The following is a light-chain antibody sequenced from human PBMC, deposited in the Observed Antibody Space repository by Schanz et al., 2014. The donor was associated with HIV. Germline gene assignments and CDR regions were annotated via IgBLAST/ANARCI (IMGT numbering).Light chain of an antibody. J-gene: IGKJ1*01. Sequence: DIQMTQSPSSLSASVGARVTITCRASQGIGNDLGWYQQKPGQAPKRLIYAASKLQSGVPSRFIGSGSGTEFTLTISSLQPEDFASYYCLQHNTYPLSFGQGTKVEIK. CDR3: LQHNTYPLS. CDR1: QGIGND. V-gene: IGKV1-17*01. CDR2: AAS.